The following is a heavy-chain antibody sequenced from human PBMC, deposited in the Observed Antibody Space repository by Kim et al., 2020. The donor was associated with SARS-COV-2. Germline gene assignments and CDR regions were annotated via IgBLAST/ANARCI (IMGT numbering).Heavy chain of an antibody. J-gene: IGHJ5*02. CDR3: ARSSYSSGLQFDP. D-gene: IGHD6-19*01. Sequence: YNPSLKSRVTISVDTSKNQFSLRLSSVTAADTAVYYCARSSYSSGLQFDPWGQGTLVTVSS. V-gene: IGHV4-30-2*04.